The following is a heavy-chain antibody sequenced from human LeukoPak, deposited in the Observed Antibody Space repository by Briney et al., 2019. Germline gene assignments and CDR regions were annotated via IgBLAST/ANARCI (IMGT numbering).Heavy chain of an antibody. D-gene: IGHD5-24*01. CDR1: GYTFTDYC. J-gene: IGHJ6*03. Sequence: ASVKVSCKAFGYTFTDYCFHWVRQAPGQGLEWMGWINPNTGGTNYAQKFQGRVTMTWDTSISTAYMELRGLRSDDTAVFYCASSDGYNKAGYYYYMDVWGKGATVTVSS. V-gene: IGHV1-2*02. CDR2: INPNTGGT. CDR3: ASSDGYNKAGYYYYMDV.